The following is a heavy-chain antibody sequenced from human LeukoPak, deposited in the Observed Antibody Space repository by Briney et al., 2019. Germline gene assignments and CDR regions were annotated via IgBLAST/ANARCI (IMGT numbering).Heavy chain of an antibody. V-gene: IGHV3-11*06. Sequence: PGGSLRLSCTASGFTFSDSYMNWIRQAPGKGPEWISLISTSSGYTDYADSVKGRFTISRDNAKNSLYLQMDSLRVEDTAMYYCAYESSGYHQRSDAFDIWGQGTVVIVSS. CDR3: AYESSGYHQRSDAFDI. CDR2: ISTSSGYT. J-gene: IGHJ3*02. D-gene: IGHD3-22*01. CDR1: GFTFSDSY.